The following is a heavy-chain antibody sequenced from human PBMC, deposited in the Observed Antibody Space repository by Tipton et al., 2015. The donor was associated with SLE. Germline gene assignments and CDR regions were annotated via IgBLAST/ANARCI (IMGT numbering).Heavy chain of an antibody. D-gene: IGHD4-17*01. CDR1: GFLFHDYA. V-gene: IGHV3-43D*04. Sequence: SLRLSCAASGFLFHDYAMHWVRQLPGKGLEWVSHISRDGGSTYYAGSVRGRFTISRDNSKNSLYLEMTSVRAEDTAFYYCAKDLYGDNVIGAFDVWGHETMVTVSS. CDR3: AKDLYGDNVIGAFDV. J-gene: IGHJ3*01. CDR2: ISRDGGST.